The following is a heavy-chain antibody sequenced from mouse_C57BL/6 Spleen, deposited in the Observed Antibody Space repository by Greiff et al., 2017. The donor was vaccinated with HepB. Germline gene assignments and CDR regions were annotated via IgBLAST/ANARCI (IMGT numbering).Heavy chain of an antibody. CDR2: IWRGGST. CDR3: AKNYDYDYYAMDY. Sequence: VQLQESGPGLVQPSQSLSITCTVSGFSLTSYGVHWVRQSPGKGLEWLGVIWRGGSTDYNAAFMSRLSITKDNSKSQVFFKMNSLQADDTAIYYCAKNYDYDYYAMDYWGQGTSVTVSS. CDR1: GFSLTSYG. V-gene: IGHV2-5*01. D-gene: IGHD2-4*01. J-gene: IGHJ4*01.